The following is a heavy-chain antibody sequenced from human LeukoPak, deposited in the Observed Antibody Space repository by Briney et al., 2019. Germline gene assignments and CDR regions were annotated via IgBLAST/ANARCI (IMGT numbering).Heavy chain of an antibody. CDR1: GFTFSSYA. V-gene: IGHV3-64*01. J-gene: IGHJ6*03. Sequence: GGSLRLSCAASGFTFSSYAMHWVRQAPGKGLEYVSAISSNGGSTYYANSVKGRFTISRDNSKNTLYLQMGSLRAEDMAVYYCARGSRGIFGYYYYYMDVWGKGTTVTVSS. CDR3: ARGSRGIFGYYYYYMDV. CDR2: ISSNGGST. D-gene: IGHD3-3*02.